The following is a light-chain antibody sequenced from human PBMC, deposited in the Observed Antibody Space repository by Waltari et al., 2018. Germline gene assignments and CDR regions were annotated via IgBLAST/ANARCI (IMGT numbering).Light chain of an antibody. V-gene: IGLV2-14*03. Sequence: QSALTQPASVSGSPGQSITISCTGTSRAIGGYTSVSWYQQHPDKAPKLIIYDVNHRPAGVSDRFSGSKASNTTALTISGLRADDEADYYCSSYTSISTLGVFGGGTRLTVL. CDR2: DVN. CDR1: SRAIGGYTS. CDR3: SSYTSISTLGV. J-gene: IGLJ3*02.